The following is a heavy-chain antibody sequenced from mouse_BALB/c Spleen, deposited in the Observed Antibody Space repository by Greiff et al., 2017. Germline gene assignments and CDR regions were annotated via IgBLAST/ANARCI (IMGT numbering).Heavy chain of an antibody. Sequence: LQQSGASVKISCKATGYTFSSYWIEWVKQRPGHGLEWIGEILPGSGSTNYNEKFKGKATFTADTSSNTAYMQLSSLTSEDSAVYYCARRVIYGSTVYWYFDVWGAGTTVTVSS. D-gene: IGHD1-1*01. CDR1: GYTFSSYW. J-gene: IGHJ1*01. CDR2: ILPGSGST. V-gene: IGHV1-9*01. CDR3: ARRVIYGSTVYWYFDV.